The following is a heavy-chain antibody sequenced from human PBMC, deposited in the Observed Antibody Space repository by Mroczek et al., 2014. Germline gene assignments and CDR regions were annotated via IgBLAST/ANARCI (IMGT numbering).Heavy chain of an antibody. CDR2: ISSSSSYI. Sequence: VQLVESGGGLVKPGGSLRLSCAASGFTFSSYSMNWVRQAPGKGLEWVSSISSSSSYIYYADSVKGRFTISRDNAKNSLYLQMNSLRAEDTAVYYCARGDSGSYYSRVYWGQGTLVTVSS. CDR1: GFTFSSYS. D-gene: IGHD1-26*01. J-gene: IGHJ4*02. CDR3: ARGDSGSYYSRVY. V-gene: IGHV3-21*01.